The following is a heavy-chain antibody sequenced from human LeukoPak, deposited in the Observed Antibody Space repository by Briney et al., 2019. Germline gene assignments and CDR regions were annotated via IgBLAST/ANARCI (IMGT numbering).Heavy chain of an antibody. J-gene: IGHJ4*02. CDR3: ARAYCSSTSCYTDY. CDR2: ISYDGSNK. D-gene: IGHD2-2*02. CDR1: GFTFSSYA. V-gene: IGHV3-30-3*01. Sequence: GRSLRLSCAASGFTFSSYAMHWVRQAPGKGLEWVAVISYDGSNKYYADSVKGRFIISRDNSKNTLYLQMNSLRAEDTAVYYCARAYCSSTSCYTDYWGQGTLVTVSS.